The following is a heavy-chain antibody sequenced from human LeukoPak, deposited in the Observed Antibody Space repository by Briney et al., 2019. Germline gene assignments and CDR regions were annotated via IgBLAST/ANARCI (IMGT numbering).Heavy chain of an antibody. V-gene: IGHV1-69*04. J-gene: IGHJ6*02. D-gene: IGHD5-24*01. CDR2: IIPIFGIA. CDR3: ARDRATRDGYNQAFYGMDV. Sequence: GSSVKVSCKASGGTFSSYAISWVRQAPGQGLEWMGRIIPIFGIANDAQKFQGRVTINADKSTSTAYMELSSLRSEDTAVYYCARDRATRDGYNQAFYGMDVWGQGTTVTVSS. CDR1: GGTFSSYA.